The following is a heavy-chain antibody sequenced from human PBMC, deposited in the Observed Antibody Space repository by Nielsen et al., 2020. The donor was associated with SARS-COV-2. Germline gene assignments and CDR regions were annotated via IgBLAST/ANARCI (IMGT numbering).Heavy chain of an antibody. D-gene: IGHD1-26*01. J-gene: IGHJ3*02. CDR3: AKVVGATFSPGAFDI. V-gene: IGHV3-11*01. Sequence: GESLKISCTVSGFTFSDYYMSWIRQAPGKGLEWVAYISGPGSIVNYADSVKGRFTLSRDNAKNSLYLQLSSLRAEDTALYYCAKVVGATFSPGAFDIWGQGTMVTVSS. CDR1: GFTFSDYY. CDR2: ISGPGSIV.